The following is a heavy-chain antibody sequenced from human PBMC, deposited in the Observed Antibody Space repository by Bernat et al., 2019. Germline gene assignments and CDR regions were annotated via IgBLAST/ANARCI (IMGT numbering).Heavy chain of an antibody. CDR3: AREFVTIFGVNYYQYGMDV. J-gene: IGHJ6*02. CDR1: GFTFSSYW. V-gene: IGHV3-74*01. D-gene: IGHD3-3*01. Sequence: EVQLVESGGGLVQPGGSLRLSCAASGFTFSSYWMHWVRQAPGKGLVWVSRINSDGSGTRYAASVKGRFTISRDNAKNTLYLQMNSLRAEDTAVYYCAREFVTIFGVNYYQYGMDVWGQGTTVTVSS. CDR2: INSDGSGT.